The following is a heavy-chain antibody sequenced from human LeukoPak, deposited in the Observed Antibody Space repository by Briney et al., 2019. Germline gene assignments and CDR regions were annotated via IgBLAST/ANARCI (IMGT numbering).Heavy chain of an antibody. J-gene: IGHJ3*02. D-gene: IGHD4-17*01. CDR2: IRYDGSNK. Sequence: TGGSLRLPCAASGFTFSSYGMHWVRQAPGKGLEWVAFIRYDGSNKYYADSVKGRFTISRDNSKNTLYLQMNSLRAEDTAVYYCAKGYGDYVADAFDIWGQGTMVTVSS. CDR1: GFTFSSYG. CDR3: AKGYGDYVADAFDI. V-gene: IGHV3-30*02.